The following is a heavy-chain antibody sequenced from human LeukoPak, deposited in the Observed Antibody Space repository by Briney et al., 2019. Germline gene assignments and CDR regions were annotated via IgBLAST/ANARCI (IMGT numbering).Heavy chain of an antibody. CDR3: ARQVATKGEWAFDV. J-gene: IGHJ3*01. V-gene: IGHV4-34*01. Sequence: SETLSLTCAVYGGSFSDYHWSWIRQPPGKGLEWIGEITHSGSTNYNPSLKSRVTISVDTSKNQFSLKLSSLTAADTAVYYCARQVATKGEWAFDVWGQGTVVTVSS. CDR2: ITHSGST. CDR1: GGSFSDYH. D-gene: IGHD5-12*01.